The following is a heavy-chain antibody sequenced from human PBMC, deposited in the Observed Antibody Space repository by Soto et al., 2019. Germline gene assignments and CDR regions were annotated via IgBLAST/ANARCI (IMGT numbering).Heavy chain of an antibody. V-gene: IGHV3-23*01. CDR2: ISDSGSNT. Sequence: EVQLLESGGGLVQPGGSLRLSCAGSGFTFSTYAMACVRQAPGKALEWVSTISDSGSNTHYVDSVEGRFTISRDNSKSTVFLHMNSLRADDSAVYYCARDVGGSSLFDYWGQGTLVTVSS. J-gene: IGHJ4*02. D-gene: IGHD1-26*01. CDR3: ARDVGGSSLFDY. CDR1: GFTFSTYA.